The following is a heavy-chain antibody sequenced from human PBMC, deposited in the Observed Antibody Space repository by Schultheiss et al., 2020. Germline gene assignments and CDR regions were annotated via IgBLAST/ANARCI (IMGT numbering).Heavy chain of an antibody. CDR3: AKEKDFSGSHQFYYYGMDV. Sequence: GGSLRLSCAASGFTFNASAIHWVRQPPGKGLEWVAVMSFDGTYKFYGDSVRGRFTISRDNSKNTLFLEMSSLRPEDTGVYYCAKEKDFSGSHQFYYYGMDVWGQGTTVTVSS. J-gene: IGHJ6*02. CDR2: MSFDGTYK. D-gene: IGHD1-26*01. V-gene: IGHV3-30*18. CDR1: GFTFNASA.